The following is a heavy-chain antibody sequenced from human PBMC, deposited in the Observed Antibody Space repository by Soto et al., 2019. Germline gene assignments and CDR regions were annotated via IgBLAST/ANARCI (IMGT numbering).Heavy chain of an antibody. Sequence: QITLKESGPTLVRPTQTLTLTCTFSGLSLSSTAVGVGWIRQAPGQAPEWLALMYWNDDNHYSPPLKSRLTLTKDTSKNQVVLTMTNVDPVDTATYYCAHGSGWLFDHWGQGTLVTVTS. CDR2: MYWNDDN. D-gene: IGHD3-22*01. CDR1: GLSLSSTAVG. J-gene: IGHJ4*02. V-gene: IGHV2-5*01. CDR3: AHGSGWLFDH.